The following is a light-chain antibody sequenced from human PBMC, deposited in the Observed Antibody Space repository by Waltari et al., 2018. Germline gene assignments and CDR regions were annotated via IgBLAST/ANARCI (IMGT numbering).Light chain of an antibody. CDR3: QQYGSSIIYT. CDR1: HRLTKKY. CDR2: GAS. J-gene: IGKJ2*01. V-gene: IGKV3-20*01. Sequence: VLTQSPATLSLSPGKSATLSYRASHRLTKKYLAWYQQKPGQDPRSRIHGASSRAAAIPDRFSGSVSGTDLTLTISILETDDFAVYYCQQYGSSIIYTFGQETKLEL.